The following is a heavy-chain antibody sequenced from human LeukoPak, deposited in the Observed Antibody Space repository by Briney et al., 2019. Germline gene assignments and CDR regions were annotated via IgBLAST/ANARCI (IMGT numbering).Heavy chain of an antibody. CDR1: GVSISSYY. CDR3: ARTHYGPGEDV. CDR2: VYYTGDA. V-gene: IGHV4-59*01. Sequence: SETLSLTCSVSGVSISSYYWSWIRQTAGKGLEWVGPVYYTGDAKYNASLKSRVSILADKYQNQFSFKLTSVTGADGAVLYCARTHYGPGEDVWGKGPRV. D-gene: IGHD3-10*01. J-gene: IGHJ6*03.